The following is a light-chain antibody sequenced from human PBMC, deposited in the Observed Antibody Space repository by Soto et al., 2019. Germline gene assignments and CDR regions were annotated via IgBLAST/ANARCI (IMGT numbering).Light chain of an antibody. CDR3: QTGGTGGV. CDR2: LNSDGSH. CDR1: SGHSSYA. Sequence: QPVLTQSPSASASLGASVKLTCTLSSGHSSYAIAWHQQQPEKGPRYLMKLNSDGSHSKGDGIPDRFSGSSSGAERYLTISRLQSEDEADYYCQTGGTGGVFGGGTKLTVL. J-gene: IGLJ2*01. V-gene: IGLV4-69*01.